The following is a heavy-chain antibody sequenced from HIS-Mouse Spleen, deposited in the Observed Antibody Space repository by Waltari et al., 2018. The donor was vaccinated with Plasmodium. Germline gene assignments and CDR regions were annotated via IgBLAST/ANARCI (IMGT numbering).Heavy chain of an antibody. J-gene: IGHJ2*01. CDR2: IKQDGSEK. CDR1: GFPFSSYW. Sequence: EVQLVESGGGLVQPGGSRGLSCAASGFPFSSYWMGWVRQAPGKGLEWVANIKQDGSEKYYVDSVKGRFTISRDNAKNSLYLQMNSLRAEDTAVYYCASSWYWYFDLWGRGTLVTVSS. V-gene: IGHV3-7*01. CDR3: ASSWYWYFDL. D-gene: IGHD6-13*01.